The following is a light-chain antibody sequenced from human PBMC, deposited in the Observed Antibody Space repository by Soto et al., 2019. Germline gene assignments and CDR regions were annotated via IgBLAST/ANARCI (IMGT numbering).Light chain of an antibody. CDR3: QQYNSYRA. CDR2: KGS. CDR1: QSIDTW. V-gene: IGKV1-5*03. J-gene: IGKJ1*01. Sequence: DIQMTQSPSTLSASVGDRVTITCRASQSIDTWLAWHQQKPGQVHKLLISKGSSLESGVPSRFSGSGSGTEFTLTISSLQPDDSATYYCQQYNSYRAFGQGTKVDIK.